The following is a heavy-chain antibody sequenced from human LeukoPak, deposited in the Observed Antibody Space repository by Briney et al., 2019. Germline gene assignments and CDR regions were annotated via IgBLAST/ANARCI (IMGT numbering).Heavy chain of an antibody. V-gene: IGHV4-39*02. J-gene: IGHJ4*02. D-gene: IGHD6-13*01. CDR1: GGSMGRSSYY. CDR3: ARDVAAAGTDY. CDR2: IYYSGST. Sequence: PSETLSLTCTVSGGSMGRSSYYWGWIRQPPGKGLEWIGSIYYSGSTYYNPSLKSRVTISVDTSKNQFSLKLSSVTAADTAVYYCARDVAAAGTDYWGQGTLVTVSS.